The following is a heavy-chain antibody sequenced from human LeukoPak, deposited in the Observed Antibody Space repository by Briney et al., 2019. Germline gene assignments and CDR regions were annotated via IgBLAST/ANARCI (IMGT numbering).Heavy chain of an antibody. Sequence: SETLSLTCAVYGGSFSGYYWSWIRQPPGKGLEWIGEINHSGSTNYNPSLKSRVTISVDTSKNQFSLKLSSVTAADTAVYYCARGILPGDFDYWGQGTLVTVSS. J-gene: IGHJ4*02. CDR3: ARGILPGDFDY. V-gene: IGHV4-34*01. CDR1: GGSFSGYY. CDR2: INHSGST. D-gene: IGHD3-9*01.